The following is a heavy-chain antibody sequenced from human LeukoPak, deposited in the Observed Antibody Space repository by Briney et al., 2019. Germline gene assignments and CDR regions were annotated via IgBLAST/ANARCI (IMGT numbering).Heavy chain of an antibody. J-gene: IGHJ4*02. D-gene: IGHD2-2*01. CDR1: GGSISSYY. Sequence: SETLSLTCTVSGGSISSYYWSWIRQPPGKGLEWIGYIYYSGSTNYNPSLKSRVTISVDTSKNQFSLKLSSVTAADTAVYYCARVAYHFDYWGQGTLVTVSS. V-gene: IGHV4-59*01. CDR3: ARVAYHFDY. CDR2: IYYSGST.